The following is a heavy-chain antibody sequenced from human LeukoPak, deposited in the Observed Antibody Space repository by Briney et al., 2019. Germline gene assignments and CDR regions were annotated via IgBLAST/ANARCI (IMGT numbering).Heavy chain of an antibody. V-gene: IGHV4-34*01. D-gene: IGHD6-19*01. Sequence: SETLSLTCAVYGGSFSGYYWSWIRQPPGKGLEWIGEINHSGSTNYNPSLKSRVTISVDTSKNQFSLKLSSVTAADTAVYYCARDGTVAGLDNWFDPWGQGTLVTVSS. CDR3: ARDGTVAGLDNWFDP. CDR1: GGSFSGYY. J-gene: IGHJ5*02. CDR2: INHSGST.